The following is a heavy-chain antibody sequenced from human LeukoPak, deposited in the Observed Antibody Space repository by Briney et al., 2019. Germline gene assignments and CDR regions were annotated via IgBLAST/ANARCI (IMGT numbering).Heavy chain of an antibody. J-gene: IGHJ1*01. CDR1: GYTFTGYY. CDR3: ARDYDSSGYYRGFQH. CDR2: INPNSGGT. V-gene: IGHV1-2*02. D-gene: IGHD3-22*01. Sequence: GASVKVSCKASGYTFTGYYMHWVRQAPGQGLEWMGWINPNSGGTNYAQKFQGRVTMTRDTSISTAYMELSRLRSDDTAVYYCARDYDSSGYYRGFQHWGQGTLVTVSS.